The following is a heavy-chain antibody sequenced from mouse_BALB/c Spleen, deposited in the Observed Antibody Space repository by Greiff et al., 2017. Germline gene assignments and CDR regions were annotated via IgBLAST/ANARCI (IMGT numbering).Heavy chain of an antibody. CDR2: ISYDGSN. V-gene: IGHV3-6*02. CDR3: AKLEGSYGDFDY. Sequence: EVQLVESGPGLVKPSQSLSLTCSVTGYSITSGYYWNWIRQFPGNKLEWMGYISYDGSNNYNPSLKNRISITRDTSKNQFFLKLNSVTTEDTATYYCAKLEGSYGDFDYWGQGTTLTVSS. J-gene: IGHJ2*01. CDR1: GYSITSGYY. D-gene: IGHD2-12*01.